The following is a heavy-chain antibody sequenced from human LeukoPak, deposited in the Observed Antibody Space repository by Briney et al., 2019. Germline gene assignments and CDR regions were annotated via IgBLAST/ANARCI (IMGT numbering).Heavy chain of an antibody. V-gene: IGHV1-69*04. CDR1: GGTFSSYA. CDR3: ARAYDILTGYHD. Sequence: SVKVSCKASGGTFSSYAISWVRQAPGQGLEWMGRIIPILGIANYAQKFQGRVTITADKSTSTAYMELSSLRSEDTAVYYCARAYDILTGYHDWGQGTLVTASS. D-gene: IGHD3-9*01. J-gene: IGHJ4*02. CDR2: IIPILGIA.